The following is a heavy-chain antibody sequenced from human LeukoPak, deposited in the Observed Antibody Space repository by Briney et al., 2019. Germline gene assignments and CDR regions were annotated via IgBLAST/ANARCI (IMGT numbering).Heavy chain of an antibody. CDR3: ARVREYRSAASDY. D-gene: IGHD6-6*01. CDR1: GYTFTSYG. J-gene: IGHJ4*02. V-gene: IGHV1-2*02. Sequence: ASVKVSCKSAGYTFTSYGISWVRQAPGQGLEWMGWIDPNSGGTNYAQKFQGRVTMTRDTSISTAYMELSRLRSDDTAVYYCARVREYRSAASDYWGQGTLVTVSS. CDR2: IDPNSGGT.